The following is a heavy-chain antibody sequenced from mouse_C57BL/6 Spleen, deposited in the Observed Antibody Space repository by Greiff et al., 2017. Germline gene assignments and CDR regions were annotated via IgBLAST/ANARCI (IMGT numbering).Heavy chain of an antibody. CDR2: IDPSDSYT. CDR3: ARHDGYYRYVDV. Sequence: QVQLQQSGAELVRPGTSVKLSCKASGYTFTSYWMHWVKQRPGQGLEWIGVIDPSDSYTNYNQKFKGKATLTVDTSSSTAYMQLSSLKSEDSAVYYCARHDGYYRYVDVWGTGTTVTVSA. D-gene: IGHD2-3*01. V-gene: IGHV1-59*01. J-gene: IGHJ1*03. CDR1: GYTFTSYW.